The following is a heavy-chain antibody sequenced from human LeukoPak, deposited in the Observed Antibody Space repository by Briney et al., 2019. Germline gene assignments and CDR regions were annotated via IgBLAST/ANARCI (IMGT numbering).Heavy chain of an antibody. J-gene: IGHJ4*02. CDR2: IIPIFGTA. V-gene: IGHV1-69*13. D-gene: IGHD3-10*01. Sequence: SVKVSCKASGGTFSSYAISWVRQAPGQGLEWMGGIIPIFGTANYAQKFQGRVTITADESTSTAYMELSSLRSEDTAVYYCARDQSYGSGTDLDYWGQGTLVTVSS. CDR1: GGTFSSYA. CDR3: ARDQSYGSGTDLDY.